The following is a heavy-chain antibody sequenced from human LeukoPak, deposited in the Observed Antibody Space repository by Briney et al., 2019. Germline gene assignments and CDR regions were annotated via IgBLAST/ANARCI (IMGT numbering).Heavy chain of an antibody. D-gene: IGHD5-12*01. Sequence: GGSLRLSCAASGFTFSSYAMHWVRQAPGKGLEWAAVISYDGSNKYYADSVKGRFTISRDNSKNTLYLQMNSLRAEDTAVYYCAREEGGYSGYDSVDYWGQGTLVTVSS. CDR3: AREEGGYSGYDSVDY. CDR2: ISYDGSNK. CDR1: GFTFSSYA. V-gene: IGHV3-30*04. J-gene: IGHJ4*02.